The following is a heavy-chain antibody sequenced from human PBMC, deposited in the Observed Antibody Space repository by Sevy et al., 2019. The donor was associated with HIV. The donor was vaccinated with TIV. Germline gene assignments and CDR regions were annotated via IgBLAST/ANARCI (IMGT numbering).Heavy chain of an antibody. Sequence: GGSLRLSCAASGFTFSSYSMNWVRQAPGKGLEWVSSISSSSSYIYYADSVKGRFTISRDNAKNSLYLQMNSLRAEDTAVYYCARGAGQGIAAAGTGDAFDIWGQGTMVTVSS. D-gene: IGHD6-13*01. CDR1: GFTFSSYS. V-gene: IGHV3-21*01. CDR3: ARGAGQGIAAAGTGDAFDI. J-gene: IGHJ3*02. CDR2: ISSSSSYI.